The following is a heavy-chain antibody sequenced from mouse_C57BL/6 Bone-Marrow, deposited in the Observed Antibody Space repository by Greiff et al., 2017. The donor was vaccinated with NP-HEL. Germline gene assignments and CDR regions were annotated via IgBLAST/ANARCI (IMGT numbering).Heavy chain of an antibody. CDR1: GYTFTSYW. CDR3: ASLRPYAMDY. CDR2: IDPSDSYT. J-gene: IGHJ4*01. V-gene: IGHV1-69*01. D-gene: IGHD1-1*01. Sequence: QVQLQQPGAELVMPGASVKLSCKASGYTFTSYWMHWVKQRPGQGLEWIGEIDPSDSYTNYNQKLKGKSTLTVDKSTSTAYMQLSRLTSEDSAVYYCASLRPYAMDYGGQGTAVTVSS.